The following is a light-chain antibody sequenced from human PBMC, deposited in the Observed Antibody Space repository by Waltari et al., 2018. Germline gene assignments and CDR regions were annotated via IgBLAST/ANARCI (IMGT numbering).Light chain of an antibody. CDR2: NDN. CDR1: SPNIGSTT. CDR3: AAWDASLNGWV. J-gene: IGLJ3*02. Sequence: QSVLTQSPSASGNPGQRVTIPCSGSSPNIGSTTVHWYQQRPVTAPNLLIYNDNQRPSGVPERFSGSKSGTSASLAISGLQSEDEAEYYCAAWDASLNGWVFGGGTTLTVL. V-gene: IGLV1-44*01.